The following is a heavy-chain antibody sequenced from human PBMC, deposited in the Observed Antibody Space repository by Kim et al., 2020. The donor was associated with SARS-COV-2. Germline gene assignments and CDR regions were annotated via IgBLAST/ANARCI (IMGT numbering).Heavy chain of an antibody. CDR3: ATGNPYFKS. J-gene: IGHJ4*02. Sequence: SETLSLTCTVSGGSISSDQYYWTWIRQHPEKGLGWIGNIYYNGNTYRNPSLMSRVTMSVDTSKNHFSLSLSSVTAADTAVYYCATGNPYFKSWGQGILVT. CDR2: IYYNGNT. V-gene: IGHV4-31*03. CDR1: GGSISSDQYY.